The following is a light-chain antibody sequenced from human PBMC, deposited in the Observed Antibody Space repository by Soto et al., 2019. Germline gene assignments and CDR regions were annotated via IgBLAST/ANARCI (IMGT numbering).Light chain of an antibody. Sequence: EIVMTQSPATLSVSPGERATLSCRASQSVSSSLAWYQQKPGQAPRLLIYGASTRATGIPARFSGSGSGTESTLTISSLQSEDFAIYYCQQYNNWPPWTFGQGTKVEIE. CDR3: QQYNNWPPWT. CDR2: GAS. CDR1: QSVSSS. J-gene: IGKJ1*01. V-gene: IGKV3-15*01.